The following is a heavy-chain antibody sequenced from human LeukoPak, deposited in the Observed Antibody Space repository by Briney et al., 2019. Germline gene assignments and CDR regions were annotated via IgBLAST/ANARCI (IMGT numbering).Heavy chain of an antibody. D-gene: IGHD6-19*01. J-gene: IGHJ5*02. Sequence: GGSLRLSCAASGFTVSSNYMSWVRQAPGKGLEWVSFIYSGGSTYYTDSVKGRFTISRDNSKNTLYLQMNSLRAEDTAVYYCARSIAVAGPVRPTPWFDPWGQGTLVTVSS. V-gene: IGHV3-66*01. CDR1: GFTVSSNY. CDR2: IYSGGST. CDR3: ARSIAVAGPVRPTPWFDP.